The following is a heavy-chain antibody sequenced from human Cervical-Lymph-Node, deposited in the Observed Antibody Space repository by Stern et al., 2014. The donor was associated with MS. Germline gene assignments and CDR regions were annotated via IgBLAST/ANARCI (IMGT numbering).Heavy chain of an antibody. CDR1: GFSFRFYG. CDR2: ISSDGSKK. CDR3: ASRYDYGDYIY. D-gene: IGHD4-17*01. V-gene: IGHV3-30*04. J-gene: IGHJ4*02. Sequence: QVQLMQSGGGVVQPGRSLRLACAASGFSFRFYGLHWVRQAPGKGLEWVTHISSDGSKKYYADSVKGRFTISRDNSKNTLFLQMNSLRAEDTAVYYCASRYDYGDYIYWGQGTLVIVSS.